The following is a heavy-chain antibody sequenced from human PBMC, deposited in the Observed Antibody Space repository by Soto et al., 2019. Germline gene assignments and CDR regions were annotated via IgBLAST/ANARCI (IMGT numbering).Heavy chain of an antibody. V-gene: IGHV4-59*01. CDR3: ARSHSFDGSIYHYYFDF. J-gene: IGHJ4*02. D-gene: IGHD3-3*02. CDR2: IYASGTT. Sequence: SETLSLTCTVSGGSIGSFYWSWIRQPPGGTLEWIGYIYASGTTTYNPSLESRVTMSVDMPNNEFSLDLTSVTAADTAVYYCARSHSFDGSIYHYYFDFWGQGTLVPVSS. CDR1: GGSIGSFY.